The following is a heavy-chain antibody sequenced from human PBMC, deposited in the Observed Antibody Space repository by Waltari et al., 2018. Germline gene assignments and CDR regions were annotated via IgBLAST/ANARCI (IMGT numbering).Heavy chain of an antibody. J-gene: IGHJ6*03. V-gene: IGHV4-34*01. CDR3: ARRAAGYYYYYMDV. CDR1: GGSFRGYS. D-gene: IGHD6-13*01. CDR2: INHSGST. Sequence: QVQLQQWGAGLLKLSETLSLTFAVHGGSFRGYSCSWIRPPPGKGLEWIGEINHSGSTNYNPSLKSRVTISVDTSKNQFSLKLSSVTAADTAVYYCARRAAGYYYYYMDVWGKGTTVTVSS.